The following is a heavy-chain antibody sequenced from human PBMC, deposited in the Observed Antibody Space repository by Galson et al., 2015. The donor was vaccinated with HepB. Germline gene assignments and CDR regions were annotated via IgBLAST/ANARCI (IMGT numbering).Heavy chain of an antibody. CDR3: ATGDYEDNYYYYGMDV. J-gene: IGHJ6*02. D-gene: IGHD4-17*01. CDR2: IYSGGST. CDR1: GFTVSSNY. V-gene: IGHV3-66*01. Sequence: SLRLSCAASGFTVSSNYMSWVRQAPGKGLEWVSVIYSGGSTYYADSVKGRFTISRDNSKNTLYLQMNSLRAEDTAVYYCATGDYEDNYYYYGMDVWGQGTTVTVSS.